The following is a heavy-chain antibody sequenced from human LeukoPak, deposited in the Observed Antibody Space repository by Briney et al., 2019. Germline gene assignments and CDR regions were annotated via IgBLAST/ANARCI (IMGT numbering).Heavy chain of an antibody. J-gene: IGHJ4*02. Sequence: GRSLRLSCAASGFTFSSYAMHWVRQAPGEGPEWVAKINQDGTEKAYVDSVRGRFTISRDNAKNSLFLLMNSLRAEDTAVYYCARGPLIAAAGTWWGQGTLVTVSS. CDR1: GFTFSSYA. CDR2: INQDGTEK. D-gene: IGHD6-13*01. V-gene: IGHV3-7*03. CDR3: ARGPLIAAAGTW.